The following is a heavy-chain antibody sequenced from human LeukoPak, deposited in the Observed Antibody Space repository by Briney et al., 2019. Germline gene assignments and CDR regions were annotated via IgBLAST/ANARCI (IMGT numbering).Heavy chain of an antibody. CDR1: GGSISSSSYY. CDR2: IYYSGST. J-gene: IGHJ4*02. D-gene: IGHD3-10*01. CDR3: ARDEGLWFGELLINYFDY. V-gene: IGHV4-39*07. Sequence: SETLSLTCTVSGGSISSSSYYWGWIRQPPGKGLEWIGSIYYSGSTYYNPSLKSRVTISVDTSKNQFSLKLSSVTAADTAVYYCARDEGLWFGELLINYFDYWGQGTLVTVSS.